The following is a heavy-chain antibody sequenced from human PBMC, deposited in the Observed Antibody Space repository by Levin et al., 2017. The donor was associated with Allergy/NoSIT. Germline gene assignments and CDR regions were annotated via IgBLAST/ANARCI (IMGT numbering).Heavy chain of an antibody. J-gene: IGHJ4*02. CDR2: IYYTGTT. V-gene: IGHV4-31*03. D-gene: IGHD6-19*01. Sequence: SETLSLTCSVSGDSITSGGDYWTWIRQHPGKGLEWIGYIYYTGTTDYNPSLKSRLVISVDTSKNQFSLNRTSVTAADTAIYYCAKARAVAGNFDSWGQGTLVTVSS. CDR1: GDSITSGGDY. CDR3: AKARAVAGNFDS.